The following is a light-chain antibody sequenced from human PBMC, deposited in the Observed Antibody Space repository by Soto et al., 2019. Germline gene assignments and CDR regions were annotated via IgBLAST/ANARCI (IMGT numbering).Light chain of an antibody. J-gene: IGKJ3*01. CDR3: QQSYSTLVS. CDR2: AAS. Sequence: DIQMTQSPSSLSASVGDRVTITCRASQSISSYLNWYQQKPGKAPKLLIYAASSLQSGVPSRFSGSGSGTDFTLTISSLQPVDFATYYCQQSYSTLVSFGPGTKVAIK. CDR1: QSISSY. V-gene: IGKV1-39*01.